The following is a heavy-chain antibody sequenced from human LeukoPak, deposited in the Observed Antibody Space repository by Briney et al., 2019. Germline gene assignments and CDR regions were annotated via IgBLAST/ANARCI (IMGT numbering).Heavy chain of an antibody. V-gene: IGHV4-38-2*01. CDR3: ARGGIVAAGTSRFDT. J-gene: IGHJ5*02. CDR2: IYHSGST. Sequence: SETLSLTCAVSGYSISSGYYWGWIRQPPGKGLEWIGSIYHSGSTYYNPSLKSRVTISVDTSKNQFSLNLSSVTAADTAVYYCARGGIVAAGTSRFDTWGRGTLVTVSS. D-gene: IGHD6-13*01. CDR1: GYSISSGYY.